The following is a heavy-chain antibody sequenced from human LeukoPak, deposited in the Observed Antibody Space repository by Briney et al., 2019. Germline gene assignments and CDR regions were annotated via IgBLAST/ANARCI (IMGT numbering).Heavy chain of an antibody. J-gene: IGHJ6*03. V-gene: IGHV4-61*02. CDR1: GGSVSSGRYY. D-gene: IGHD4-17*01. CDR2: IYTSGST. CDR3: ARDNPLARDGGYYYYYYYYMDV. Sequence: PSETLSLTCTVSGGSVSSGRYYWSWIRQPAGKGLEWIGRIYTSGSTNYNPSLKSRISISLDTSKNQFSLKLSSVTAADTAVYYCARDNPLARDGGYYYYYYYYMDVWGKGTTVTVSS.